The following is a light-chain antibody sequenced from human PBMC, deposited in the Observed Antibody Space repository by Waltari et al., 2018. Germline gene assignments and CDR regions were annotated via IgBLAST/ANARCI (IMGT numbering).Light chain of an antibody. CDR2: EVN. CDR1: NNALRSYNI. J-gene: IGLJ2*01. CDR3: CSYAGTPRVV. Sequence: QSALTQPASVSGSPGQSLTISCTGTNNALRSYNIFSWYQQHPGKAPKVIIFEVNKRPSGVSNRFSGSKSGNTASLTVSGLHPEDEADYYCCSYAGTPRVVFGGGTKLTVL. V-gene: IGLV2-23*02.